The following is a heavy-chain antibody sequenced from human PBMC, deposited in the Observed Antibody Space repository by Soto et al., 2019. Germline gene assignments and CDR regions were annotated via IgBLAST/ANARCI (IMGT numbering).Heavy chain of an antibody. CDR3: AKDGAQGFDP. CDR2: ISGSGGST. V-gene: IGHV3-23*01. Sequence: SGRLMRLSCXASGFTFSSYAMSWVRQAPGKGLEWVSAISGSGGSTYYADSVKGRFTISRDNSKNTLYLQMNSLRAEDTAVYYCAKDGAQGFDPWGQGTLVTVSS. CDR1: GFTFSSYA. J-gene: IGHJ5*02.